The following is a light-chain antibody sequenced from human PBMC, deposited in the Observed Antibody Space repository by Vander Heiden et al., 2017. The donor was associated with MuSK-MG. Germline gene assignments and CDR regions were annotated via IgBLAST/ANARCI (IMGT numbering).Light chain of an antibody. CDR2: QNN. Sequence: SYELTQPPSVSVSPGQTASITCSGDKLGNKYACWYQQKPGQSPVLVIYQNNERPSGIPERFSGSNSGNTATLTSSETQAMDEADYYCQAWDGSTGIFGAGTKVTVL. V-gene: IGLV3-1*01. J-gene: IGLJ1*01. CDR1: KLGNKY. CDR3: QAWDGSTGI.